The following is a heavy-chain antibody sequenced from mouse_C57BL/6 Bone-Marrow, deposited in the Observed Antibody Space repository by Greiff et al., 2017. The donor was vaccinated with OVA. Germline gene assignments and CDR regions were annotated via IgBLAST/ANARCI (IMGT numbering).Heavy chain of an antibody. J-gene: IGHJ2*01. V-gene: IGHV14-4*01. CDR1: GFNMKDDY. D-gene: IGHD2-14*01. CDR2: IDPENGDT. CDR3: TVGGTLRGAY. Sequence: EVQLQQPGAELVRPGASVKLSCTASGFNMKDDYLHWVKQRPEQGLEWIGWIDPENGDTEYASKLQGKATITADTSSNTDCMQLSRQTYEDAAVYCCTVGGTLRGAYWGQGTTLTVSS.